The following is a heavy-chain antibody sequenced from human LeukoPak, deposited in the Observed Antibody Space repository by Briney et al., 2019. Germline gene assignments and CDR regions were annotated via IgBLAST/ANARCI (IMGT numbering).Heavy chain of an antibody. D-gene: IGHD3-16*02. CDR1: GLTFSRYA. CDR3: TRGPGDDYVWGSYRVVY. CDR2: ISGSGGST. Sequence: QSGASQTLSCAASGLTFSRYATSWARHAPGEGLEWVSAISGSGGSTYYADSVKGRFTISIDNSKNTLYLQMDSQRAEDMAVYYCTRGPGDDYVWGSYRVVYWRQRTLVTVST. V-gene: IGHV3-23*01. J-gene: IGHJ4*02.